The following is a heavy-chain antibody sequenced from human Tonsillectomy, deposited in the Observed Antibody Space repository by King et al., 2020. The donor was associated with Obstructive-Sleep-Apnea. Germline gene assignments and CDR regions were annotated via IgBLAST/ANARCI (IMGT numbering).Heavy chain of an antibody. Sequence: QLVQSGAEVKKPGASVKVSCKASGYTFTSYVISWVRQAPGQGLEWMGWISAYNGDTNYAKKLQGRLTMTTDTSSGTAYMELRSLRSDDTAVYYCARKECAHYFDYWGQGTLVTVSS. V-gene: IGHV1-18*01. D-gene: IGHD3-3*01. CDR2: ISAYNGDT. CDR3: ARKECAHYFDY. J-gene: IGHJ4*02. CDR1: GYTFTSYV.